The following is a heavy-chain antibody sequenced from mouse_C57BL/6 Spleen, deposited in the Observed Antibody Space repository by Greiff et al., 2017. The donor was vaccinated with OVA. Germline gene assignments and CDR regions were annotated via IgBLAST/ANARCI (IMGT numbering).Heavy chain of an antibody. Sequence: VQLQQPGAELVKPGASVKLSCKASGYTFTSYWMHWVKQRPGQGLEWIGMIHPNSGSTNYNEKFKSKATLTVDKSSSTAYMQLSSLTSEDSAVYYCARGRDYDHYAMDYWGQGTSVTVSS. CDR1: GYTFTSYW. D-gene: IGHD2-4*01. CDR2: IHPNSGST. J-gene: IGHJ4*01. CDR3: ARGRDYDHYAMDY. V-gene: IGHV1-64*01.